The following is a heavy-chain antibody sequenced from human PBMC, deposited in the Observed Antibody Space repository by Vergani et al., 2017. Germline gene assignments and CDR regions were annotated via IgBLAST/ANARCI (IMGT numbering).Heavy chain of an antibody. V-gene: IGHV3-21*01. CDR1: GFSLSTYT. Sequence: EVQLVESGGGLVNPGGCLTLSCVASGFSLSTYTFNWVRQAPGGGLEWVSPLNKNNYYIYYADSVKGRFTISRDNAKNSLFLQMSSMKVENTGVYYCAREMSNEGFDYWGQGTRVTVS. CDR3: AREMSNEGFDY. J-gene: IGHJ4*02. D-gene: IGHD4-11*01. CDR2: LNKNNYYI.